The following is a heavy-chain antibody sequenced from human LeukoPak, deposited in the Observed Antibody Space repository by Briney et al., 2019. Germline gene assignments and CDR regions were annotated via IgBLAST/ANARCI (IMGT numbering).Heavy chain of an antibody. CDR1: GGSISSGSYY. Sequence: SETLSLTCTVSGGSISSGSYYWSWIRQPAGTGLEWIGRIYTSGSTNYNPSLKSRVTISVDTSKNQFSLKLSSVTAADTAVYYRARDLVGATIFDYWGQGTLVTGSS. CDR3: ARDLVGATIFDY. J-gene: IGHJ4*02. CDR2: IYTSGST. D-gene: IGHD1-26*01. V-gene: IGHV4-61*02.